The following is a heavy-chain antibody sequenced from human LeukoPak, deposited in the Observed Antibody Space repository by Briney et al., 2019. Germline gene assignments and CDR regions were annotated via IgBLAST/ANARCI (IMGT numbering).Heavy chain of an antibody. Sequence: SETLSLTCSVSGGSISTYYWSWVRQPPGKGPEWIGYIHYSGSSNYNPSLKSRVTISVDPSKSQFSLKLSSVTAADTAVYYCARALYDSSALDYWGQGTLVTVSS. J-gene: IGHJ4*02. CDR3: ARALYDSSALDY. V-gene: IGHV4-59*01. CDR2: IHYSGSS. D-gene: IGHD6-13*01. CDR1: GGSISTYY.